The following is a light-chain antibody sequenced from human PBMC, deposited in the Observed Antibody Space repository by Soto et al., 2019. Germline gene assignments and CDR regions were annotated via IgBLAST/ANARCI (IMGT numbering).Light chain of an antibody. CDR3: QQSYSTPRT. V-gene: IGKV1-39*01. CDR2: AAS. CDR1: QSINTY. Sequence: DVQMTKSPSSLSASVGERVTIACRTSQSINTYLNWYQQKPGKGPELLIYAASNLQSGVPSRFSGSGSATDFTLTINSLQPEDFATYFCQQSYSTPRTFGQGTKVDIK. J-gene: IGKJ1*01.